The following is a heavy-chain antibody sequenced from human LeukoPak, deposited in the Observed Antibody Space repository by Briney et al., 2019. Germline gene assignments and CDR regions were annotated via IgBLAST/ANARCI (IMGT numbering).Heavy chain of an antibody. D-gene: IGHD6-6*01. CDR1: GFTFSSYV. J-gene: IGHJ4*02. CDR2: ISYDGSNE. V-gene: IGHV3-30*04. Sequence: GGSLRLSCAASGFTFSSYVMHWVRQAPGKGLEWVAIISYDGSNEYYADSVKGRFTISRDNSKNTLYLQMNSLRAEDTAVYYCARRYEYSSCYFDYWGQGTLVTVSS. CDR3: ARRYEYSSCYFDY.